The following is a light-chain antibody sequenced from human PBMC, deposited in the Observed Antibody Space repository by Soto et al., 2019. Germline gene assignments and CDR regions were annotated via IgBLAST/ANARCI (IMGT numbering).Light chain of an antibody. CDR3: QQYGSSPVT. J-gene: IGKJ4*01. V-gene: IGKV3-20*01. Sequence: EIVLTQSPGTLSLSPGERATLSCRASQSVSSSYLAWYQQKPGQSPRLLIYGASSRATGIPDRFSGSGSGTDFTLTISRLEPEDFAVSYCQQYGSSPVTFGGGTKVEIK. CDR1: QSVSSSY. CDR2: GAS.